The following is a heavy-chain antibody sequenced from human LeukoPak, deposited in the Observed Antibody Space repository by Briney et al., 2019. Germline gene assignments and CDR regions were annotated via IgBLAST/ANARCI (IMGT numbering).Heavy chain of an antibody. Sequence: GGSLRLSCAASGFTFSSYSMNWVRQAPGKGLEWVSSISSSSSYIYYVDSVKGRFTISRDNAKNSLYLQMNSLRAEDTAVYYCARVGSGLTPLDHWGQGTLVTVSS. V-gene: IGHV3-21*01. CDR3: ARVGSGLTPLDH. CDR2: ISSSSSYI. D-gene: IGHD6-19*01. CDR1: GFTFSSYS. J-gene: IGHJ4*02.